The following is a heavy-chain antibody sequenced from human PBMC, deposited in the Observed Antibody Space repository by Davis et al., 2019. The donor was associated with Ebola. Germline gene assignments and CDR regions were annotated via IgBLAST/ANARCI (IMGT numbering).Heavy chain of an antibody. D-gene: IGHD3-9*01. CDR1: GFTFSSYW. CDR3: TKDFDYENGY. Sequence: HTGGSLRLSCAASGFTFSSYWMHWIRQAPGKGLVWVSRINPDGTTTSYADSVEGRFTISRDNAKNTLFLQMDSLRAEDTAVYYCTKDFDYENGYWGQGSLVIVSS. J-gene: IGHJ4*02. CDR2: INPDGTTT. V-gene: IGHV3-74*01.